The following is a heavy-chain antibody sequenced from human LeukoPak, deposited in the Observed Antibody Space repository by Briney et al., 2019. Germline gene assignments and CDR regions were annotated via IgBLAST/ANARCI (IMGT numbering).Heavy chain of an antibody. J-gene: IGHJ3*02. D-gene: IGHD3-22*01. CDR2: IYSSGST. CDR3: ARGSGITMIVVVIGDAFDI. Sequence: SETLSLTCTVSGGSISSSSYYWGWIRRPPGKGLEWIGSIYSSGSTYYNPSLKSRVTISVDTSKNQFSLKLSSVTAANTAVYYCARGSGITMIVVVIGDAFDIWGQGTMVTVSS. CDR1: GGSISSSSYY. V-gene: IGHV4-39*07.